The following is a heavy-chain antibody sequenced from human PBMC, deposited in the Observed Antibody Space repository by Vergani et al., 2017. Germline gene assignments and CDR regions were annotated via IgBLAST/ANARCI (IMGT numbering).Heavy chain of an antibody. Sequence: EVQLVESGGGLVQPGGSLRLSCAASGFTVSSNYMSWVRQAPGKGLEWFSVIYSGGSTYYADSVKGRFTISRDNSKNTLYLQMNSLRAEDTAVYYCARDFISGGSCYSDYWGQGTLVTVSS. CDR2: IYSGGST. CDR3: ARDFISGGSCYSDY. D-gene: IGHD2-15*01. V-gene: IGHV3-66*02. CDR1: GFTVSSNY. J-gene: IGHJ4*02.